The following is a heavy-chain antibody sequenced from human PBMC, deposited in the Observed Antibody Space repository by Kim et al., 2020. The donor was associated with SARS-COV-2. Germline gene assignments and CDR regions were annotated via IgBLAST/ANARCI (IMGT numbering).Heavy chain of an antibody. D-gene: IGHD3-16*01. CDR3: ARPPQDYRLGMDV. V-gene: IGHV5-51*01. J-gene: IGHJ6*02. Sequence: SPAFQGQVTIAADKSISTAYLQWSSLKASDTAMYYCARPPQDYRLGMDVWGQGTTVTVSS.